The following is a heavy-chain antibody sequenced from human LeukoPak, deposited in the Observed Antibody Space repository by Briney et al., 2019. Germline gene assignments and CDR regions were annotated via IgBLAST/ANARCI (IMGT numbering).Heavy chain of an antibody. Sequence: SETLSLTCTVSGGFISGHYWSRIRQPPGKRLEWIGYIYHSGTTSYNPSLKSRLTLSVDTSENQFSLELTSVTAADTAVYYCARQNPAASGQGLDYWGQGTLVTVSS. J-gene: IGHJ4*02. D-gene: IGHD6-13*01. CDR1: GGFISGHY. CDR2: IYHSGTT. V-gene: IGHV4-59*08. CDR3: ARQNPAASGQGLDY.